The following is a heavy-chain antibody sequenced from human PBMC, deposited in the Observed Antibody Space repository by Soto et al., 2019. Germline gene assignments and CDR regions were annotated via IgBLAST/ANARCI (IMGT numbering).Heavy chain of an antibody. Sequence: QVQLVQSGAEVKKPGSWVKVSCKASGGTFSSYSITWLRQAPGQGLEWMGEIIPIFGTANYAQKFQGRVTITADESTSTAYMELSSLRSEDTAVYYCARDGGRHSGGIDYWGQGTLVTVSS. J-gene: IGHJ4*02. CDR2: IIPIFGTA. V-gene: IGHV1-69*01. D-gene: IGHD1-26*01. CDR1: GGTFSSYS. CDR3: ARDGGRHSGGIDY.